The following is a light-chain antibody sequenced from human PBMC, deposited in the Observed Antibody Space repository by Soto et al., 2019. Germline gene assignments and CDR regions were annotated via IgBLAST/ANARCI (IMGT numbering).Light chain of an antibody. J-gene: IGKJ4*01. Sequence: EIVLTQSPGTLSLSPGERATLSCRASQSVSSSYLAWYQQKPGQAPRLLIYGASSRATGIPDRFSGSGSGTDFTLTISRLEPEVFAVYYCQQYGSSQTFGGGTKVEIK. CDR3: QQYGSSQT. CDR2: GAS. V-gene: IGKV3-20*01. CDR1: QSVSSSY.